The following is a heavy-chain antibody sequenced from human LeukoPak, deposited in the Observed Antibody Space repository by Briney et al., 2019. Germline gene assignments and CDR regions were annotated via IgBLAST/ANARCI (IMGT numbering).Heavy chain of an antibody. V-gene: IGHV3-30*03. D-gene: IGHD6-13*01. CDR1: GFTFSSYG. Sequence: GGSLRLSCAASGFTFSSYGMSWVRQAPGKGLEWVAVISYDGSNKYYADSVKGRFTISRDNSKNTLYLQMNSLRAEDTAVYYCARDSSSWPNWFDPWGQGTLVTVSS. CDR3: ARDSSSWPNWFDP. J-gene: IGHJ5*02. CDR2: ISYDGSNK.